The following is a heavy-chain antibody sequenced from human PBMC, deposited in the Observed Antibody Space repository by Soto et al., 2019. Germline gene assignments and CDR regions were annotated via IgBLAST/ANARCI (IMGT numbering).Heavy chain of an antibody. J-gene: IGHJ4*02. D-gene: IGHD4-4*01. V-gene: IGHV3-7*03. CDR2: IKENGNHK. CDR1: GFNFGIYW. Sequence: HPGGSLRLSCAASGFNFGIYWMSWVRQAPGKGLEWVGNIKENGNHKNYVDSVKGRFTISRDNAKNSLYLQMNSLSAEDTAVYYCARDESDAFINYRFDYWGPGTLVTVSS. CDR3: ARDESDAFINYRFDY.